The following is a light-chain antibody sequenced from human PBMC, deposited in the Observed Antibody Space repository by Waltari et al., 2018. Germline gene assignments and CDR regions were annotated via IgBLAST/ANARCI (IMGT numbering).Light chain of an antibody. V-gene: IGLV8-61*01. CDR2: STN. CDR3: VLYMGGGIL. J-gene: IGLJ3*02. Sequence: QTVVTQEPSFSVSPGGTVTLTCGLRSGSVPTPSSPSWYQQTPGQAPRPLIYSTNTRSSGVPDRISGSILGNKAALTITGAQADDESDYYCVLYMGGGILFGGGTKLTVL. CDR1: SGSVPTPSS.